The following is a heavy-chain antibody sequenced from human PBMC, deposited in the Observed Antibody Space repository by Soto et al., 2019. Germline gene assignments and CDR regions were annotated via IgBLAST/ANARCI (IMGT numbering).Heavy chain of an antibody. CDR1: GYTFTNYA. V-gene: IGHV1-3*01. D-gene: IGHD3-16*02. Sequence: QVHLVQSGAEVKKPGASVKVSCKASGYTFTNYAIHWVRQAPGQRLEWMGWINAGNRNTEYSQKFQGRIIMTKDTSANTAHMELSSLTSEDTAVYYCARGYDYVWGSYRSEAFDIWGQGTMVTVSS. CDR3: ARGYDYVWGSYRSEAFDI. J-gene: IGHJ3*02. CDR2: INAGNRNT.